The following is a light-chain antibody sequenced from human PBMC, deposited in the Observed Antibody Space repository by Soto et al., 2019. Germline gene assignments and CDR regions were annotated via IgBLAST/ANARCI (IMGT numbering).Light chain of an antibody. CDR3: CSYAGSKSVV. V-gene: IGLV2-8*01. CDR2: EVS. J-gene: IGLJ2*01. CDR1: SSDVGGYNY. Sequence: QSALTQPPSASGSPGQSVTISCTGTSSDVGGYNYVSWYQQHPGKAPKLMIYEVSKRPSGVPDRFSGSKSGNTASLTVSGLQAEDEADYYCCSYAGSKSVVFGGGTKVTVL.